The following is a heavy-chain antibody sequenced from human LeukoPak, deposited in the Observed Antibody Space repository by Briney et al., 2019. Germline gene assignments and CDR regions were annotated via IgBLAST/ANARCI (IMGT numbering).Heavy chain of an antibody. D-gene: IGHD2-15*01. Sequence: PGGSLTLSCAPSGFTFSSYGVHGVRQAPGKGLEGVAVISYDGSNKYYAASVTGRFTISRDNSKNTLYLQMTSLRAEDTAVYYCAKEGGAPYCSGGSCYGGGFDYWGQGTLVTVSS. V-gene: IGHV3-30*18. CDR1: GFTFSSYG. CDR3: AKEGGAPYCSGGSCYGGGFDY. CDR2: ISYDGSNK. J-gene: IGHJ4*02.